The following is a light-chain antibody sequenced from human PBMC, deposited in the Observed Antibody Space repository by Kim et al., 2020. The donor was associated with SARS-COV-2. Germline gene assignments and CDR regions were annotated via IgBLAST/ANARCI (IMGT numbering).Light chain of an antibody. J-gene: IGKJ1*01. V-gene: IGKV1-5*03. Sequence: ASGGDRVPMAGRASQSISSWLAWYQQKPGKAHKLLIYMAYGLESGVPSRFSGSGSGTEFTLTISSLQPDDFATYCCQQYNSYPWTFGQGTKVDIK. CDR3: QQYNSYPWT. CDR1: QSISSW. CDR2: MAY.